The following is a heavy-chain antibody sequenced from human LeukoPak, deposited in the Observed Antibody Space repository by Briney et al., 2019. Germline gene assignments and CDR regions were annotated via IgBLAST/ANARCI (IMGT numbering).Heavy chain of an antibody. CDR1: GFAFSSYA. CDR2: ISGSGGST. J-gene: IGHJ4*02. V-gene: IGHV3-23*01. D-gene: IGHD5-12*01. Sequence: PGGSLRLSCAASGFAFSSYAMSWVRQAPGKGLEWVSAISGSGGSTYYADSVKGRFTISRDNAKNSLYLQMNSLRAEDTAVHYCARDLAVSGYDFPDAFDYWGQGTLVTVSS. CDR3: ARDLAVSGYDFPDAFDY.